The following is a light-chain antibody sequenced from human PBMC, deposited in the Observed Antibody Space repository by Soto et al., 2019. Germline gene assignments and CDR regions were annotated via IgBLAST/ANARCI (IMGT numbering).Light chain of an antibody. Sequence: QSALTQPPSASGSPGQSVTIACTGTSSDVGGYKYVSWYQQQPGKAPKLMMFEVNKRPSGVPDRFSGSKSGNTASLTVSGLQAEDEADYYCSSYAGINNLGVFGTGTKVTVL. CDR1: SSDVGGYKY. CDR2: EVN. V-gene: IGLV2-8*01. J-gene: IGLJ1*01. CDR3: SSYAGINNLGV.